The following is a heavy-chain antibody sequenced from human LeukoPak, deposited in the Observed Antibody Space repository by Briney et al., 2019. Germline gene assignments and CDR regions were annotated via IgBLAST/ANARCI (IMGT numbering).Heavy chain of an antibody. Sequence: PGGSLRLSCAASGFTFSSYAMHWVRQAPGKGLEYVSAISSNGGSTYYANSVKGRFTISRDNSKNTLYLQMGSLRAEDMAVYYCARDGENVDTAIPTPPFFDYWGQGTLVTVSS. V-gene: IGHV3-64*01. CDR1: GFTFSSYA. J-gene: IGHJ4*02. CDR3: ARDGENVDTAIPTPPFFDY. CDR2: ISSNGGST. D-gene: IGHD5-18*01.